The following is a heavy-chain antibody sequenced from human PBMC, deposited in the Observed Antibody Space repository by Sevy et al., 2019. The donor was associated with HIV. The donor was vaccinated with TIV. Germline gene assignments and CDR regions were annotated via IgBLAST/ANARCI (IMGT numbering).Heavy chain of an antibody. V-gene: IGHV1-69*13. CDR3: AKGGGSGWYYLDY. J-gene: IGHJ4*02. Sequence: ASVKVSCKGSGGTISRDGISWVRQAPGQGLEWMGGIISFFDMTNYAQKFQGRVTITADECSNKVYMELRSLRFEDTAMYYCAKGGGSGWYYLDYWGQGTLVTVSS. D-gene: IGHD6-19*01. CDR1: GGTISRDG. CDR2: IISFFDMT.